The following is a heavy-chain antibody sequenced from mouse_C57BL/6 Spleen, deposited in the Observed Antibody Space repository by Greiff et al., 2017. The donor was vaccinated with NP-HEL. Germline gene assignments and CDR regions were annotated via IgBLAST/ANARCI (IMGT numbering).Heavy chain of an antibody. D-gene: IGHD2-4*01. CDR1: GYTFTDYN. CDR2: INPNNGGT. J-gene: IGHJ4*01. Sequence: EVQLQQSGPELVKPGASVKIPCKASGYTFTDYNMDWVKQSHGKSLEWIGDINPNNGGTIYNQKFKGKATLTVDKSSSTAYMELRSLTSEDTAVYYWARGYYDYDGYAMDYWGQGISVTVSS. CDR3: ARGYYDYDGYAMDY. V-gene: IGHV1-18*01.